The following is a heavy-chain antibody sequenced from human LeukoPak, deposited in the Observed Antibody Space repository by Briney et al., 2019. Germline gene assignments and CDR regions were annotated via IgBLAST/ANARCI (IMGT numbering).Heavy chain of an antibody. CDR3: AREGYYGSGSPPSLYFDY. CDR1: GCTFRNYV. Sequence: GGSLRLSCAASGCTFRNYVIHWVRQAPGKGLEWVAVTSSDLNVKLYADSVKGRSTISRDNSRSTLYLQMNSLRPEDTAIYYCAREGYYGSGSPPSLYFDYWGQGTLVTVSS. CDR2: TSSDLNVK. D-gene: IGHD3-10*01. J-gene: IGHJ4*02. V-gene: IGHV3-30-3*01.